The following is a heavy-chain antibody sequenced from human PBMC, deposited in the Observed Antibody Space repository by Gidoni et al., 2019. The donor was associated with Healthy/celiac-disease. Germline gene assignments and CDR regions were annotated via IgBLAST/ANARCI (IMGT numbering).Heavy chain of an antibody. CDR1: GGSFSVYS. J-gene: IGHJ5*02. CDR3: ARGRAGYSSGWYWVVWFDP. D-gene: IGHD6-19*01. V-gene: IGHV4-34*01. Sequence: QVQLQQWGAGLLTPSETLSLPCAVYGGSFSVYSWSWIRQPPGKGLEWIGEINHSGSTNYNPALKSRVTISVETSKNQFSLKLSSVTAADTAVYYCARGRAGYSSGWYWVVWFDPWGQGTLVTVSS. CDR2: INHSGST.